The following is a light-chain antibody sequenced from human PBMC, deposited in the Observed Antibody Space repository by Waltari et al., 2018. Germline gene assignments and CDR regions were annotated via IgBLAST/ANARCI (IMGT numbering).Light chain of an antibody. CDR2: GVN. J-gene: IGLJ2*01. V-gene: IGLV2-14*03. CDR3: CSYTTSDTWV. CDR1: TSDVGAYIY. Sequence: QSAPTQPPSLSGSPGQSVTISCSGTTSDVGAYIYVSWYQQHPGKAPRLMIYGVNNRPSGVSDRFSGSKSGNTASLTISGLQAADEADYYCCSYTTSDTWVFGGGTRLTVL.